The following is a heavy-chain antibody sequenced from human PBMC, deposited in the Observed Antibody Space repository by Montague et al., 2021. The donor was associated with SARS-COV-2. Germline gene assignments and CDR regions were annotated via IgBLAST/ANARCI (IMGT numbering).Heavy chain of an antibody. V-gene: IGHV6-1*01. CDR2: TYYRSMWKS. J-gene: IGHJ4*02. D-gene: IGHD6-13*01. Sequence: CAISGDSVSSNSATWNWIRQSPSRGLEWLGRTYYRSMWKSDYARSVKGRIAINPDTSKNQFSLQLSSVTPEDTALYYRVRGIEAAGSYDYWGQGTLVTVSS. CDR1: GDSVSSNSAT. CDR3: VRGIEAAGSYDY.